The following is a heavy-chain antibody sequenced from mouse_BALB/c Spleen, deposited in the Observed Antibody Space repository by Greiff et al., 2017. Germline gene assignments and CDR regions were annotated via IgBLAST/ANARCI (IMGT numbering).Heavy chain of an antibody. D-gene: IGHD1-2*01. V-gene: IGHV3-6*02. J-gene: IGHJ4*01. CDR1: GYSITSGYY. CDR2: ISYDGSN. Sequence: EVKLQESGPGLVKPSQSLSLTCSVTGYSITSGYYWNWIRQFPGNKLEWMGYISYDGSNNYNPSLKNRISITRDTSKNQFFLKLNSVTTEDTATYYCARVTTAPYYYAMDYWGQGTSVTVSS. CDR3: ARVTTAPYYYAMDY.